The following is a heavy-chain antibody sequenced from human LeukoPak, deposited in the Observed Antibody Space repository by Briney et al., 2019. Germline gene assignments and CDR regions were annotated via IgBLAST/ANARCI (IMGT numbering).Heavy chain of an antibody. V-gene: IGHV3-7*03. J-gene: IGHJ4*02. CDR1: GFTFSSYW. D-gene: IGHD4/OR15-4a*01. CDR3: ARRAGAYSHPYDY. CDR2: IKKDGSEK. Sequence: GGSLRLSCAASGFTFSSYWMSWVRQAPGKGLEWVANIKKDGSEKYYVDSVKGRFTISRDNAKTSLYLQMNSLRAEDTAVYYCARRAGAYSHPYDYWGQGTLVTVSS.